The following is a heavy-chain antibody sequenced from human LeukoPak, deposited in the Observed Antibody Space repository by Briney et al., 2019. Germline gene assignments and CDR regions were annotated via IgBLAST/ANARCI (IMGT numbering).Heavy chain of an antibody. D-gene: IGHD4-17*01. Sequence: SETLSLTCTVSGGSISSYYWSWIRQPPGKGLEWIGYIYYSGSTNYNPSLKSRVTISVDTSKNQFSLKLSSVTAADTAVYYCVRGTVTTRRLFDPWGQGTLVTVSS. V-gene: IGHV4-59*12. CDR1: GGSISSYY. CDR3: VRGTVTTRRLFDP. J-gene: IGHJ5*02. CDR2: IYYSGST.